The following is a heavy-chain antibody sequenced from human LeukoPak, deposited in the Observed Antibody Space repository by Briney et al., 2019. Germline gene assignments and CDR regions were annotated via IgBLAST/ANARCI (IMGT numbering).Heavy chain of an antibody. CDR3: ARDYGGNFGGDAFDI. V-gene: IGHV4-39*02. CDR2: IYYSGST. J-gene: IGHJ3*02. Sequence: KPSETLSLTCTVSGGSISSSSYYWGWIRQPPGKGLECIGGIYYSGSTYYNPSLKSRVTISVDTSKKQFSLKLSAVTAADTAVYYCARDYGGNFGGDAFDIWGQGTMVTVSS. CDR1: GGSISSSSYY. D-gene: IGHD4-23*01.